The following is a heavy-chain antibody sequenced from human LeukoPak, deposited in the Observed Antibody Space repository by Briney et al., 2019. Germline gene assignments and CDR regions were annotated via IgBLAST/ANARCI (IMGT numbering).Heavy chain of an antibody. D-gene: IGHD6-13*01. CDR2: ISHDGIDK. Sequence: GGSLRLSCAASGFIFSNYAMFWVRQAPGKGLEWVAVISHDGIDKDYSDSVKGRFTISRDNAKNSLYLQMNSLRAEDTAVYYCARVCIAAAGTGFCYWGQGTLVTVSS. CDR3: ARVCIAAAGTGFCY. V-gene: IGHV3-30*04. J-gene: IGHJ4*02. CDR1: GFIFSNYA.